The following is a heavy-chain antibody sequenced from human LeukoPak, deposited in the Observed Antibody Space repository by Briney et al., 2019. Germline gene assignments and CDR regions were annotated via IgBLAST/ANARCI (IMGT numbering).Heavy chain of an antibody. D-gene: IGHD2-15*01. CDR1: GFTFSSYS. V-gene: IGHV3-15*07. CDR2: IRSKADGGTP. Sequence: GGSLRLSCAASGFTFSSYSMNWVRQAPGKGLEWVGRIRSKADGGTPDYIAPVKGRFTISRDDSKDTLYLQMNSLNTEDTAMYYCTTRSPARYCSDGACYSSADYWGQGTLVTVSS. CDR3: TTRSPARYCSDGACYSSADY. J-gene: IGHJ4*02.